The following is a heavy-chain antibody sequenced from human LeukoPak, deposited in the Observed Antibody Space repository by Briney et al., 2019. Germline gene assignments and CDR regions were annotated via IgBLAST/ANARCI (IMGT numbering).Heavy chain of an antibody. Sequence: PSETLSLTCTVSGGSISSYYWSWIRQPPGKGLEWIGYIYYSGSTNYNPSLKSRVTISVDTSKNQFSLKLSSVTAADTAVYYCARSVVASGFGFDPWGQGTLVTVSS. V-gene: IGHV4-59*01. CDR2: IYYSGST. D-gene: IGHD3-9*01. CDR3: ARSVVASGFGFDP. CDR1: GGSISSYY. J-gene: IGHJ5*02.